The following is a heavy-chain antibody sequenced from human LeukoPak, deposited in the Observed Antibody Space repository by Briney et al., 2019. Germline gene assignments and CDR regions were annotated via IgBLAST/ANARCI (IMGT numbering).Heavy chain of an antibody. D-gene: IGHD3-22*01. CDR1: GGSISSSGYY. J-gene: IGHJ4*02. V-gene: IGHV4-31*11. Sequence: SETLSLTCAVSGGSISSSGYYWSWLRQHPGKGLEWIGYIYYSGTTYYNPSLKSRVTISVDTSKNQFSLKLFSVTAADTAVYYCAREDYYDSSGYLDYWGQGTLVTVSS. CDR3: AREDYYDSSGYLDY. CDR2: IYYSGTT.